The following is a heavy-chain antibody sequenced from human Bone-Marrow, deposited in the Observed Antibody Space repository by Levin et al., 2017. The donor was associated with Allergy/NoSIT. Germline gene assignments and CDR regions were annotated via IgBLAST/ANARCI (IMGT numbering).Heavy chain of an antibody. D-gene: IGHD4-11*01. J-gene: IGHJ4*02. CDR3: SKDSDYSRGKLPYDFDY. Sequence: LSLTCAASGFLFSNYAMSWVRQAPGKGLEFVSSFDTAGSTKYADSVKGRFTISRDNSKNTLYLQMNSLRVEDTAIYYCSKDSDYSRGKLPYDFDYWGQGTLVSVSS. CDR1: GFLFSNYA. V-gene: IGHV3-23*01. CDR2: FDTAGST.